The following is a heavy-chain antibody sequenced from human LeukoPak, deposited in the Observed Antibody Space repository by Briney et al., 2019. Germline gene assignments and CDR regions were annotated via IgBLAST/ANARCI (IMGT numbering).Heavy chain of an antibody. CDR1: GGSLSSYY. J-gene: IGHJ6*02. CDR3: ARGFDCSSTSCPYYYYGMDV. D-gene: IGHD2-2*01. V-gene: IGHV4-39*07. CDR2: IYYSGST. Sequence: SETLSLTCTVSGGSLSSYYWGWVRQPPGKGLEWIGSIYYSGSTYYNPSLKSRVTISVDTSKNQFSLKLSSVTAADTAVYYCARGFDCSSTSCPYYYYGMDVWGQGTTVTVSS.